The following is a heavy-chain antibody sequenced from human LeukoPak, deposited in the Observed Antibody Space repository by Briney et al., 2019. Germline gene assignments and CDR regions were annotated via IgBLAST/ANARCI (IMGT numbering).Heavy chain of an antibody. V-gene: IGHV1-2*02. D-gene: IGHD6-13*01. CDR3: ARSVPYSSQSSS. CDR1: GYTFIGYY. Sequence: APLKASCKTSGYTFIGYYIHWVRQSPRQRLKCMGWINPNNGDTNFAKKFQGRVTMTRDPSISTAYMDLTGLKSDDTAVYYCARSVPYSSQSSSWGQGTLVSVSS. J-gene: IGHJ4*02. CDR2: INPNNGDT.